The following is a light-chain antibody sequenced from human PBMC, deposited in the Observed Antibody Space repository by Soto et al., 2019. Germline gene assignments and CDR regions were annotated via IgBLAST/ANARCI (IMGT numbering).Light chain of an antibody. CDR1: NSNIGRNW. V-gene: IGLV1-47*02. CDR3: AAWDDNLSGRWL. J-gene: IGLJ3*02. CDR2: SDT. Sequence: QSVLTQPPSASGTPGQRVTISCSGSNSNIGRNWVYWYQQFPGTAPKLLIYSDTVRPSGVPVRFSGSKSGTSASLAISELRSEDEADYYCAAWDDNLSGRWLFGGGTKVTVL.